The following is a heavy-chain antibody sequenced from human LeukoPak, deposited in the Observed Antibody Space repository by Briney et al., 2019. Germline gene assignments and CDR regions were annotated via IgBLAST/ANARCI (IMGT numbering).Heavy chain of an antibody. V-gene: IGHV3-23*01. Sequence: GGSLRLSCAASGFTFSSYSMNWVRQAPGKGLEWVSALSGSDGSTYYADSVKGRFTISRDNSKNTLYLLMNSLRAEDTAVYYCAKVPGDGSGWYAFDYWGQGTLVTVSS. D-gene: IGHD6-19*01. CDR2: LSGSDGST. CDR1: GFTFSSYS. J-gene: IGHJ4*02. CDR3: AKVPGDGSGWYAFDY.